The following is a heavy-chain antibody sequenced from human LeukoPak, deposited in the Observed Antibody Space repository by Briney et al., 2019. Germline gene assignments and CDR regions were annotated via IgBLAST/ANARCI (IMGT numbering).Heavy chain of an antibody. D-gene: IGHD3-3*01. Sequence: QSGGPLRLSCAASGFTVSSNYMTWVRQAPGKGLEWVSLIYSAGGTYYTDSVKGRFTISRHSSKNTLYLQMNSLRGEDTAVYYCARFLGRITISGVVPYGMDVWGQGTTVTVSS. J-gene: IGHJ6*02. CDR3: ARFLGRITISGVVPYGMDV. V-gene: IGHV3-53*04. CDR1: GFTVSSNY. CDR2: IYSAGGT.